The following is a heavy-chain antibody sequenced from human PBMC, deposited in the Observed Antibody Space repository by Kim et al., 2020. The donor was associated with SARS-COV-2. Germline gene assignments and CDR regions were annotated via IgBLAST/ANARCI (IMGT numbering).Heavy chain of an antibody. CDR1: GFKFHDYW. V-gene: IGHV3-7*01. D-gene: IGHD2-8*01. Sequence: GGSLRLSCAASGFKFHDYWMTWLRQAPGKGLEWVANIKPDGSESYYLDSVKGRFTVSRDNAKKSVYLQMDSLRAEDTAVYYCAGSDGRGWGVWVKGTLVT. CDR2: IKPDGSES. CDR3: AGSDGRGWGV. J-gene: IGHJ1*01.